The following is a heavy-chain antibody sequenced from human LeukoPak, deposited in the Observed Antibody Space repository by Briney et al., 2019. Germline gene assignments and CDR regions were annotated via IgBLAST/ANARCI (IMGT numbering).Heavy chain of an antibody. CDR1: GFTFSSYW. D-gene: IGHD2-21*02. Sequence: PGGSLRLSCAASGFTFSSYWMSWVRQAPGRGLEWVANIKQDGREKYYVDSVKGRFTISRDNAKNSLYLQMNSLRAEDTAVYYCARPAYCGGNCYYFPDYWGQGTLVTVSS. V-gene: IGHV3-7*01. J-gene: IGHJ4*02. CDR3: ARPAYCGGNCYYFPDY. CDR2: IKQDGREK.